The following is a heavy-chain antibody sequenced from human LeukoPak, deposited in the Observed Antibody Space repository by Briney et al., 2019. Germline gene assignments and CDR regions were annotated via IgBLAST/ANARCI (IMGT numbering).Heavy chain of an antibody. CDR3: ARADYSGSYFGFDY. Sequence: NTSETLSLTCTVSGGSISSGSYYWSWIRQPPGKGLEWIGYIYYSGSTNYNPSLKSRVTMSVDTSKNQFSLKLSSVTAADTAVYYCARADYSGSYFGFDYWGQGTLVTVSS. CDR1: GGSISSGSYY. CDR2: IYYSGST. J-gene: IGHJ4*02. D-gene: IGHD1-26*01. V-gene: IGHV4-61*01.